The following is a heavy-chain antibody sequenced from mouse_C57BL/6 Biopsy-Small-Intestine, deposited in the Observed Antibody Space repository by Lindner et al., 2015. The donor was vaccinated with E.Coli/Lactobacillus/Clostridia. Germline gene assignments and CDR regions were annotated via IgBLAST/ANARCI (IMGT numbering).Heavy chain of an antibody. CDR1: GYSFTGYY. V-gene: IGHV1-42*01. J-gene: IGHJ4*01. Sequence: VQLQESGPELVKPGASVKISCKASGYSFTGYYMNWVKQSPEKSLEWIGEINPSTGGTTYNQKFKAKATLTVDKSSSTAYMQLKSLTSEDSAVYYRASSSRGAMDYWGQGTSVTVSS. CDR3: ASSSRGAMDY. D-gene: IGHD1-1*01. CDR2: INPSTGGT.